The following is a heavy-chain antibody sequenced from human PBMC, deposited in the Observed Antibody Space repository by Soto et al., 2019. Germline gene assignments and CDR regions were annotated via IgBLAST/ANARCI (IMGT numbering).Heavy chain of an antibody. CDR1: GFSLSTSRVG. D-gene: IGHD4-17*01. Sequence: QITLKESGPTLVKPTQTLTLTCTFSGFSLSTSRVGVGWILQPPGKALEWLAVIYWDDAKTYRPSLKSRLTITKYTANHHVALTMPNMDPVDTATYYCAHAYGGRSLAWGQGTLVTVSS. CDR3: AHAYGGRSLA. CDR2: IYWDDAK. J-gene: IGHJ5*02. V-gene: IGHV2-5*02.